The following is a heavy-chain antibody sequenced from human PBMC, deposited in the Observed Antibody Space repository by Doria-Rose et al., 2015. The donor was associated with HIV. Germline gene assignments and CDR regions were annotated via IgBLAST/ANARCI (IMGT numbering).Heavy chain of an antibody. Sequence: QESGPVLVKPTETLTLTCTVSGVSLSSPGMGVSWIRQPPGKALEWLANIFSDDERSYKTSLKSRLTISRVTSKSQVVLTMTDMDPVDTATYYCARIKSCRWYHKYYFDFWGQGTLVIVSA. CDR2: IFSDDER. D-gene: IGHD6-13*01. J-gene: IGHJ4*02. CDR3: ARIKSCRWYHKYYFDF. V-gene: IGHV2-26*01. CDR1: GVSLSSPGMG.